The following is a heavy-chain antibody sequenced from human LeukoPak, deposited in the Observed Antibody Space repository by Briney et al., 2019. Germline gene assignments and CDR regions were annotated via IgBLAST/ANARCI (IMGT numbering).Heavy chain of an antibody. J-gene: IGHJ3*02. CDR3: ARITMVRGVDAFDI. CDR1: GFTFSDYY. V-gene: IGHV3-11*01. D-gene: IGHD3-10*01. Sequence: GGSLRLSCAASGFTFSDYYMSWIRQAPGKGLEWVSYISSGSTIYYADSVKGRFTISRDNAKNSLYLQMNSLRAEDTAVYYCARITMVRGVDAFDIWGQGTMVTVSS. CDR2: ISSGSTI.